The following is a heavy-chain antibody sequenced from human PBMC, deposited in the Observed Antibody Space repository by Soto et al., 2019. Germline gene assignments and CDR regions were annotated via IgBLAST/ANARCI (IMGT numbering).Heavy chain of an antibody. CDR2: IYWDDDK. V-gene: IGHV2-5*02. Sequence: QITLKESGPTLVKPTQTLTLTCTFSGFSLTTRGVGVGWIRQPPGKALECLALIYWDDDKRYSPSLQSRLSITKDTSKNQVDRTMTNVDPVDTATYYCEHIPNYYQYDWFDPWGQGTLVSVSS. CDR1: GFSLTTRGVG. CDR3: EHIPNYYQYDWFDP. J-gene: IGHJ5*02. D-gene: IGHD3-16*01.